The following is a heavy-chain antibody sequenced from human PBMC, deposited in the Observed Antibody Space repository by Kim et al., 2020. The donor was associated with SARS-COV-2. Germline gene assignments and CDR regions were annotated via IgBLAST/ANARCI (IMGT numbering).Heavy chain of an antibody. V-gene: IGHV4-59*13. CDR1: GGSISSYY. D-gene: IGHD3-10*01. CDR2: IYYIGST. Sequence: SETLSLTCTVSGGSISSYYWSWIRQPPGKGLEWIGYIYYIGSTNYNPSLKSRVTISVDTSKNQFSLRLSSVTAADTAVDYCARASVRGVANWFDPWGQGTLVTVSS. CDR3: ARASVRGVANWFDP. J-gene: IGHJ5*02.